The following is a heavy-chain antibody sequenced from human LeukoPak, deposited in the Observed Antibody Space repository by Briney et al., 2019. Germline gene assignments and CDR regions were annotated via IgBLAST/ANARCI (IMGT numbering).Heavy chain of an antibody. Sequence: GGSVRLSCGASGFTFSSYAVSWVRQAPGKGLEWVSAISGTGGSTYYADSVKGRFTISRDNSKNTLYLRMNSLRAEDTAVYYCAKGYGSGYDFDYWGQGTLVTVSS. CDR3: AKGYGSGYDFDY. CDR1: GFTFSSYA. CDR2: ISGTGGST. J-gene: IGHJ4*02. D-gene: IGHD3-10*01. V-gene: IGHV3-23*01.